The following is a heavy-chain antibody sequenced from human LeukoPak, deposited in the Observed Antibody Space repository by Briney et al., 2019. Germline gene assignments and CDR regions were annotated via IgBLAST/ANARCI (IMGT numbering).Heavy chain of an antibody. D-gene: IGHD2-2*01. CDR1: GLTFSNAW. J-gene: IGHJ4*02. V-gene: IGHV3-53*01. Sequence: GGSLRLSCAASGLTFSNAWMSWVSQAPGKGLEWVSVIYSGDSTYYADSVKGRFTISRDNSKNTLYLQMNSLRAEDTAVYYCAKAESIVVVPAAIGYWGQGTLVTVSS. CDR2: IYSGDST. CDR3: AKAESIVVVPAAIGY.